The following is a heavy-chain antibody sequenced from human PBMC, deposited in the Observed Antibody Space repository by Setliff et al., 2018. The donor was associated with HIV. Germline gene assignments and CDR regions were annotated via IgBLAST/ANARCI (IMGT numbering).Heavy chain of an antibody. J-gene: IGHJ2*01. D-gene: IGHD2-2*01. CDR3: ARVGCSSTTCPWAWYFDL. CDR1: GYTFTNYI. CDR2: INTNTRNP. Sequence: ASVKVSCKASGYTFTNYIMNWVRQAPGQGLEWMGWINTNTRNPTYAQGFTGRFVFSLDTSVSTAYLQISSLKAEDTAVYYCARVGCSSTTCPWAWYFDLWGRGTLVTVSS. V-gene: IGHV7-4-1*02.